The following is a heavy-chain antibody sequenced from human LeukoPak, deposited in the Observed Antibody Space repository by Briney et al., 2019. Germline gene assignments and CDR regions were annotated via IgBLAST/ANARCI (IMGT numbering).Heavy chain of an antibody. Sequence: GGSLRLSCAASGFTFSSYWMSWVRQAPRKGLEWVANIKQDGSEKYYVDSVKGRFTISRDNAKNSLYLQMNSLRAEDTAVYYCARETPTYYYGSGSYYPDYWGQGTLVTVSS. CDR2: IKQDGSEK. CDR1: GFTFSSYW. V-gene: IGHV3-7*01. J-gene: IGHJ4*02. D-gene: IGHD3-10*01. CDR3: ARETPTYYYGSGSYYPDY.